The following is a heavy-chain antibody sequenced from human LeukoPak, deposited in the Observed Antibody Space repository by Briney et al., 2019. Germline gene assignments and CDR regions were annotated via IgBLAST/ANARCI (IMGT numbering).Heavy chain of an antibody. CDR1: GWTFSSYA. Sequence: SVHVSCQGSGWTFSSYAIRWLRQAPGQGLAWVGGIFPIFGTANYAQKFQGRVTITADKSTSTAYMELSSLRSEDTAVYYCARDAGYYYGSGSYFDYWGQGTLVTVSS. CDR2: IFPIFGTA. V-gene: IGHV1-69*06. CDR3: ARDAGYYYGSGSYFDY. J-gene: IGHJ4*02. D-gene: IGHD3-10*01.